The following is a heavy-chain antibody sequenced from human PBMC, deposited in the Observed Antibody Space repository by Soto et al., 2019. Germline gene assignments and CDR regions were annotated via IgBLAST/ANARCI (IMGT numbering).Heavy chain of an antibody. D-gene: IGHD3-22*01. CDR3: ARAFPYYDSSGYSLDRGYYFDY. CDR1: GGSISSYY. Sequence: SETLSLTCTVSGGSISSYYWSWIRQPPWKGLEWIGYIYYSGSTNYNPSLKSRVTISVDTSKNQFSLKLSSVTAADTAVYYCARAFPYYDSSGYSLDRGYYFDYWGQGTLVTVSS. V-gene: IGHV4-59*01. J-gene: IGHJ4*02. CDR2: IYYSGST.